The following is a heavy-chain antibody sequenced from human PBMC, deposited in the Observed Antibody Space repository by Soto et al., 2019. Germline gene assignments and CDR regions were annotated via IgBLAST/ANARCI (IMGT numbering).Heavy chain of an antibody. Sequence: EMQLVESGGGLVQPGGSLRLSCAASGFTFSDHYMDWVRQAPGKGLEWVGRIRNKANSYATEYAASVKGRFTMSRDGSKNSLYLQPNSLGTAETAVYYCARVPFVAGAAAPRGWFDPWGQGTLVTVSS. J-gene: IGHJ5*02. CDR2: IRNKANSYAT. CDR1: GFTFSDHY. V-gene: IGHV3-72*01. CDR3: ARVPFVAGAAAPRGWFDP. D-gene: IGHD2-15*01.